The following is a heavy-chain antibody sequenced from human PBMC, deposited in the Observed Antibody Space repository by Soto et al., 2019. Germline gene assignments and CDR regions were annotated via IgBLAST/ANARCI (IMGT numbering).Heavy chain of an antibody. CDR3: ARSLVPAAIGYYYYGMDV. J-gene: IGHJ6*02. CDR1: GGTFSSYA. V-gene: IGHV1-69*01. D-gene: IGHD2-2*02. Sequence: QVQLVQSGAEVKKPGSSVKVSCKASGGTFSSYAISWVRQAPGQGLEWMGGIIPIFGTANYAKKFQGRVTITADESTSTAYMELSSLRSEDTAVYYCARSLVPAAIGYYYYGMDVWGQGTTVTVSS. CDR2: IIPIFGTA.